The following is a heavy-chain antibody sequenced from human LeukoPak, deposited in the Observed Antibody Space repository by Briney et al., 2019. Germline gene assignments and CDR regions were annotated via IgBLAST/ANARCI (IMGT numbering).Heavy chain of an antibody. D-gene: IGHD6-13*01. V-gene: IGHV3-23*01. Sequence: GGSLRLSCAASGFTFSSYAMSWVRQAPGKGLEWVSAISGSGGSTYYADSVKGRFTISRDNSKNTLYLQMNSLRAEDTAVYYLGKGRAAAGTMSYWGKGPLVTVSS. J-gene: IGHJ4*02. CDR1: GFTFSSYA. CDR2: ISGSGGST. CDR3: GKGRAAAGTMSY.